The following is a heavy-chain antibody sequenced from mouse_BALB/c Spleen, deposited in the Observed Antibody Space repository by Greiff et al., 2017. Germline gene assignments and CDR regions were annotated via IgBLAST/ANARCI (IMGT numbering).Heavy chain of an antibody. CDR2: ISTYYGDA. J-gene: IGHJ2*01. V-gene: IGHV1-67*01. CDR3: AREDYGPDY. D-gene: IGHD1-2*01. Sequence: VQLQQSGAELVRPGVSVKISCKGSGYTFTDYAMHWVKQSHAKSLEWIGVISTYYGDASYNQKFKGKATMTVDKSSSTAYMELARLTSEDTAVYYCAREDYGPDYWGQGTTLTVSS. CDR1: GYTFTDYA.